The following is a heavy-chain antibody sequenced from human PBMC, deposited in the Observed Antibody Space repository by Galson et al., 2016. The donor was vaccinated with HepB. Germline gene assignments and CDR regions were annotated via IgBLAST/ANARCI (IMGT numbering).Heavy chain of an antibody. CDR2: INHSATT. CDR3: AREAITKVRGVIISNGMDV. J-gene: IGHJ6*02. D-gene: IGHD3-10*01. V-gene: IGHV4-34*09. CDR1: GGSFSDYYY. Sequence: TLSLTCAVYGGSFSDYYYWSWIRQAPGKGLEWTGEINHSATTNYSPSLKSRVTMSVDTSNNHFSLRLNSVTAADTAVYYCAREAITKVRGVIISNGMDVWGQGTTVIVSS.